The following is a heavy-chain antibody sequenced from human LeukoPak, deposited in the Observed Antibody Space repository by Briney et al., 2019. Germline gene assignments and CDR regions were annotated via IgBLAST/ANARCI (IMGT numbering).Heavy chain of an antibody. D-gene: IGHD6-6*01. V-gene: IGHV1-8*01. Sequence: SVKVSCKASGYTFTSYDINWVRQATGQGLEWMGWMNPNSGNTGYAQKFQGRVTMTRNTSISTAYMELSSLRSEDTAVYYCARRIAARPWYWFDPWGQGTLVTVSS. CDR1: GYTFTSYD. CDR2: MNPNSGNT. J-gene: IGHJ5*02. CDR3: ARRIAARPWYWFDP.